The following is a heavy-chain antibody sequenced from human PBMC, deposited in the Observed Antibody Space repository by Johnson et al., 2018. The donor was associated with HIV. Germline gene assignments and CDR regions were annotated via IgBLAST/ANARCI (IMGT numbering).Heavy chain of an antibody. CDR3: ARKGDAFDI. J-gene: IGHJ3*02. V-gene: IGHV3-11*01. Sequence: QVQLVESGGGLVRPGGSLRLSCAASGFTVSSNYMSWVRQAPGKGLEWLSFISSSGDIIRYADSVKGRFTISRDNAKNSLYLQMDSLRAEDTAVYYCARKGDAFDIWGQGTMVIVSS. CDR2: ISSSGDII. CDR1: GFTVSSNY.